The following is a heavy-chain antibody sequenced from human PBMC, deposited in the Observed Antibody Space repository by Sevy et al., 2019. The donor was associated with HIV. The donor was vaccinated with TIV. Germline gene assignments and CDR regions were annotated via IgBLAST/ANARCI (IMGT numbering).Heavy chain of an antibody. J-gene: IGHJ6*02. Sequence: GGSLRLSCAASGFTFSSYGMHWVRQAPGKGLEWVAVISYDGSNKYYADSVKGRFTISRDNSKNTLYLQMNSLGAEDTAVYYCAKDVSSVSGWANYYYGMDVWGQGTTVTVSS. CDR1: GFTFSSYG. V-gene: IGHV3-30*18. CDR2: ISYDGSNK. CDR3: AKDVSSVSGWANYYYGMDV. D-gene: IGHD6-19*01.